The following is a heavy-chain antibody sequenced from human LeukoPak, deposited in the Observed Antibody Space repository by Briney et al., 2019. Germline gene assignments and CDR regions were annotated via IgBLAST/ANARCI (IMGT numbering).Heavy chain of an antibody. CDR2: ISGYNGNT. V-gene: IGHV1-18*04. CDR3: GRDYYYGTSAPYNFGIDV. D-gene: IGHD3-10*01. CDR1: GYTLTKYG. J-gene: IGHJ6*02. Sequence: ASVKVSCEASGYTLTKYGISWVRQAPGQGPEWMGCISGYNGNTNYAQKFQGRVTMTTDTSTSTAYMELRDLKSDDTAVYYCGRDYYYGTSAPYNFGIDVWGQGTTVTVSS.